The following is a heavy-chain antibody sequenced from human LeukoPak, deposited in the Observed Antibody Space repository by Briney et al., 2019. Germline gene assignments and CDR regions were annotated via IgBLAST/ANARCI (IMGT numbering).Heavy chain of an antibody. Sequence: GGSLRLSCAASGFTFSSYAMSWVRQAPGKGLEWVSAISGSGGSTYYADSVKGRFTISRDNSKNTLYLQMNSLRAEDMAVYYCAKGYCSSTSCAFEPYYFDYWGQGTLVTVSS. D-gene: IGHD2-2*01. CDR1: GFTFSSYA. V-gene: IGHV3-23*01. CDR2: ISGSGGST. J-gene: IGHJ4*02. CDR3: AKGYCSSTSCAFEPYYFDY.